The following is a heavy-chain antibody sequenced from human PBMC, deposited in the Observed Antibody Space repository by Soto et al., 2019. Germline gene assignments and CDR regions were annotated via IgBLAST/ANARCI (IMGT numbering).Heavy chain of an antibody. Sequence: GGSLRLSCAASGFTFSDYYMSWIRQAPGKGLEWVSYISSSGSTIYYADSVKGRFTISRDNAKNSLYLQMNSLRAEDTAVYYCARALLRYPNWFDPWGQGTLVTVSS. CDR3: ARALLRYPNWFDP. CDR1: GFTFSDYY. D-gene: IGHD3-9*01. CDR2: ISSSGSTI. J-gene: IGHJ5*02. V-gene: IGHV3-11*04.